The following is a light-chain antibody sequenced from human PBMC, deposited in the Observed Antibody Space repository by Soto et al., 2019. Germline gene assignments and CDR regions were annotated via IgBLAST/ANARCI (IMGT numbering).Light chain of an antibody. CDR2: DVS. V-gene: IGKV3-20*01. CDR3: QQYGSSPLT. J-gene: IGKJ4*01. Sequence: EIVLTQSPGTLPLSPGERATLSCRASQSLSSSYLAWYQQKPGQAPRLLIYDVSSRSTGIPDRFSGSGSGTDFTLTISRLEPEDFAVYYCQQYGSSPLTFGGGTKVDIK. CDR1: QSLSSSY.